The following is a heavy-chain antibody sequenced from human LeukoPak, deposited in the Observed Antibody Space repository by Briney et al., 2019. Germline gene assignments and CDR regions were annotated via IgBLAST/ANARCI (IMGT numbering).Heavy chain of an antibody. CDR2: IYPGDSDT. V-gene: IGHV5-51*01. D-gene: IGHD6-6*01. CDR3: ARHRSSSDLFDY. Sequence: GESLKISCQGSGYSFTTYWIGWVRQMPGKGLEWVGIIYPGDSDTKYSPAFQGQVTISADKSINTAYLQWGSLKASDTAMYYCARHRSSSDLFDYWGQGTLVTVSP. J-gene: IGHJ4*02. CDR1: GYSFTTYW.